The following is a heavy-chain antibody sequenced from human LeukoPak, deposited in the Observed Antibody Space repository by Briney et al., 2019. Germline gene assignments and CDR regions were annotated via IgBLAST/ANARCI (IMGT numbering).Heavy chain of an antibody. CDR3: ARGLRTAAGLDY. CDR2: INEDGSEK. CDR1: GFTFSRYW. Sequence: PGGSLRLSCAVSGFTFSRYWMNWVCQAPGKGLEWLANINEDGSEKHYVDSVEGRFTVSRDNGENSVFLQMNSLKVEDAAVYYCARGLRTAAGLDYWGQGTLVIASS. V-gene: IGHV3-7*04. D-gene: IGHD6-13*01. J-gene: IGHJ4*02.